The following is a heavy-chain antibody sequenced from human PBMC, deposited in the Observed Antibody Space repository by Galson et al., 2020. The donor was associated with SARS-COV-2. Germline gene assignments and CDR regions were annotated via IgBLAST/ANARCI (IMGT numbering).Heavy chain of an antibody. CDR2: INPNSGVT. J-gene: IGHJ6*02. CDR3: ARENGPYFYAMDV. V-gene: IGHV1-2*02. CDR1: GYIFIGYY. Sequence: ASVKVSCKASGYIFIGYYMHWVRQAPGEGLEWMGWINPNSGVTNYAQKFQGRVTMTRDTSISTVSLELSRLRSDDTAVYYCARENGPYFYAMDVWGQGTTVTVSS.